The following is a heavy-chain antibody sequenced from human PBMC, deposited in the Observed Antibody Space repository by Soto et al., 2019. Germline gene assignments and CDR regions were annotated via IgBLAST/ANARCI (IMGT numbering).Heavy chain of an antibody. CDR2: LYHSEST. CDR1: GGSVGSDNYY. V-gene: IGHV4-61*01. D-gene: IGHD3-22*01. Sequence: QVQLQESGPGLVKPSETLSLTCTVSGGSVGSDNYYWSWIRQPPGKGLEWIGYLYHSESTNYNPFRPSRVTISVDTSKNQFSLKLTSVTSADTAVYYCAREEWGYYHGSGGYAEYWGQGTLVTVSS. J-gene: IGHJ4*02. CDR3: AREEWGYYHGSGGYAEY.